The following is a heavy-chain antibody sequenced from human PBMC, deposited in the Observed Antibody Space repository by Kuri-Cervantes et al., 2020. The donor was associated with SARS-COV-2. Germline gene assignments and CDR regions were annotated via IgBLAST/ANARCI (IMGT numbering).Heavy chain of an antibody. CDR1: KFTFEDFA. V-gene: IGHV3-9*01. D-gene: IGHD2-21*01. Sequence: GGSLRLSCAASKFTFEDFAMHWVRQAPGKGLEWVSGISWNSGSMGYADSVRGRFTISRDNAKNSLYLQMNSLRAEDTALYYCAKAPGWVLRDYFASWGQGTLVTVSS. CDR2: ISWNSGSM. J-gene: IGHJ4*02. CDR3: AKAPGWVLRDYFAS.